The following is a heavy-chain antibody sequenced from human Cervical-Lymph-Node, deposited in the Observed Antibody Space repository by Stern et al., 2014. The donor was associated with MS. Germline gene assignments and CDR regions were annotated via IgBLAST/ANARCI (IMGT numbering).Heavy chain of an antibody. CDR1: GGTFSSYA. J-gene: IGHJ4*02. Sequence: QVQLVQSGAEVKKPGSSVKVSCKASGGTFSSYAISWVRQAPGQGLEWMGGLIPIFGTANYAQKFQGRVTITADESTSTAYMELSSLRSEDTAVYYCASPDRVGLKWYSYGFLHYWGQGTLVTVSS. V-gene: IGHV1-69*01. CDR2: LIPIFGTA. CDR3: ASPDRVGLKWYSYGFLHY. D-gene: IGHD5-18*01.